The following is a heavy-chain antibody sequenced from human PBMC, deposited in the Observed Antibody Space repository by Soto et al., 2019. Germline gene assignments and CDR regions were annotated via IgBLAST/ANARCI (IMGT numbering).Heavy chain of an antibody. Sequence: QVQLVQSGAEVKKPGSLVKVSCKASGGTFSSYTISWVRQAPGQGLEWMGRIIPILGIANYAQKFQGRVTITADKSTSTAYMELSSLRSEDTAVYYCASSGVVPAAMGWFDPWGQGTLVTVSS. CDR1: GGTFSSYT. D-gene: IGHD2-2*01. CDR2: IIPILGIA. CDR3: ASSGVVPAAMGWFDP. J-gene: IGHJ5*02. V-gene: IGHV1-69*02.